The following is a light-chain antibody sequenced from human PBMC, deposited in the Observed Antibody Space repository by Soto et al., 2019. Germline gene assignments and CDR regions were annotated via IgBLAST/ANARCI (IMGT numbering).Light chain of an antibody. CDR1: QSISSW. Sequence: IQMTQSTSTLPASVGDRVTITCRASQSISSWLAWYQQKPGKAPKLLIYKASSLESGVPSRFSGSGSGTEFTLTISSLQPDDFATYYCQQYNSYPWTFGQGTKVEIK. J-gene: IGKJ1*01. V-gene: IGKV1-5*03. CDR3: QQYNSYPWT. CDR2: KAS.